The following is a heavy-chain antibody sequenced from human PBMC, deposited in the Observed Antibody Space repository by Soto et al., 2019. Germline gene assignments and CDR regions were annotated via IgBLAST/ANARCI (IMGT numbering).Heavy chain of an antibody. D-gene: IGHD3-10*01. Sequence: SDTLSPTFHRSGSAIRNSNWRRWYRQPPGTGMEWIGEIYHSGSTNYNPSLKSRVTISVDKSKNQFSLKLSSVTAADTAVYYCARGKRRANGSGSYYFDYWGQGTLVTVSS. J-gene: IGHJ4*02. CDR3: ARGKRRANGSGSYYFDY. CDR2: IYHSGST. CDR1: GSAIRNSNW. V-gene: IGHV4-4*02.